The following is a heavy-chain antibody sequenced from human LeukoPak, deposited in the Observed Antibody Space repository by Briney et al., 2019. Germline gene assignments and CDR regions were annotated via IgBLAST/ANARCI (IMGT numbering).Heavy chain of an antibody. CDR1: GGSISSGGYY. J-gene: IGHJ3*02. V-gene: IGHV4-31*03. D-gene: IGHD2-2*02. CDR3: ANYCSSSSCHTRRAFDI. Sequence: PSQTLSLTCTVSGGSISSGGYYWSWIRQHPGKGLEWIGYIYYSGSTYYSPSLKSRVAISVDTSKNQFSLKLSSVTAADTAVYYCANYCSSSSCHTRRAFDIWGQGTMVTVSS. CDR2: IYYSGST.